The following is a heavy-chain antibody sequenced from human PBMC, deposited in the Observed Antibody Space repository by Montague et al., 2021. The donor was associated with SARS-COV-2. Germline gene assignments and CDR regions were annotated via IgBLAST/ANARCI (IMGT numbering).Heavy chain of an antibody. CDR2: VYISGST. D-gene: IGHD3-10*01. Sequence: TLSLTCSVFGDSINNVNYFWSWIGQPAGKGLEWIGRVYISGSTDYNPSLKSRVTMLLDKSANELTLQVTSVTAADTAVYYCARVSGYGSGSSFNWFDSWGQGLVVTVSS. CDR3: ARVSGYGSGSSFNWFDS. J-gene: IGHJ5*01. V-gene: IGHV4-61*02. CDR1: GDSINNVNYF.